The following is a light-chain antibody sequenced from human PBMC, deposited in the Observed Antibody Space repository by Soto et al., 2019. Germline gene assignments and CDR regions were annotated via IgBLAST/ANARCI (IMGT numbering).Light chain of an antibody. CDR2: DIS. J-gene: IGLJ3*02. V-gene: IGLV7-46*01. Sequence: AVVTQDPSLTVSQGGTVTLTCASSTGAVTSGHHPYWFQQKAGQAPWILIFDISNRRSWTPARFSGSLLGGQAALTLSGAQPEDEAEYYCLLTFRGPWVFGGGTKVTVL. CDR3: LLTFRGPWV. CDR1: TGAVTSGHH.